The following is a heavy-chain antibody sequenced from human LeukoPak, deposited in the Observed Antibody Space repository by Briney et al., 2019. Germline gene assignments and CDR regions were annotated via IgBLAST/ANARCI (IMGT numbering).Heavy chain of an antibody. V-gene: IGHV3-30*02. J-gene: IGHJ4*02. Sequence: PGGSLRLSCAASGFTFSSYGMHCVRQAPGKGLEWVAFIRYDGSNKYYADSVKGRFTISRDNSKNTLYLQMNSLRAEDTAVYYCATKGTYYDFWSGFDYWGQGTLVTVSS. D-gene: IGHD3-3*01. CDR3: ATKGTYYDFWSGFDY. CDR1: GFTFSSYG. CDR2: IRYDGSNK.